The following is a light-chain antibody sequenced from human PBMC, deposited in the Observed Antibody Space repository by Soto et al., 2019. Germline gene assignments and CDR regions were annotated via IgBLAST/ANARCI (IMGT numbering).Light chain of an antibody. CDR2: EDT. V-gene: IGLV2-23*01. Sequence: QSVLTQPASVSGSPGQSITISCTATNSVVGSVNLVSWYQHHPGKAPKLLFYEDTRGPSGVPIRISASKSGNTASLTISGLQAEDEADYYCCSYAGTDFPWVFGGGTKVTVL. CDR1: NSVVGSVNL. J-gene: IGLJ3*02. CDR3: CSYAGTDFPWV.